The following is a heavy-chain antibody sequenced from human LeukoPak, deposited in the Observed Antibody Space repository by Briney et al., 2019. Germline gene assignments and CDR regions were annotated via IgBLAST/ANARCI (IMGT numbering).Heavy chain of an antibody. CDR1: GYSISSGYY. J-gene: IGHJ5*02. Sequence: ASETLSLTCTVSGYSISSGYYWGWIRQPPGKGLEWIGSIYHSGGTYYNPSLNSRVTISVDTSKNQFSLKLSSVTAADTAVYYCARGPSNYYDSSGYSVSKECWFDPWGQGTLVTVSS. D-gene: IGHD3-22*01. CDR3: ARGPSNYYDSSGYSVSKECWFDP. CDR2: IYHSGGT. V-gene: IGHV4-38-2*02.